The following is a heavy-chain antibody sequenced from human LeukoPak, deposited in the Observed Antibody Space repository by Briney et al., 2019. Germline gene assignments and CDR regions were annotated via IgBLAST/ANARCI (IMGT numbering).Heavy chain of an antibody. D-gene: IGHD3-10*01. Sequence: SETLSLTCTVSGGSISSYYWSWIRQPDGKGLEWIGRIFTSGSTKYNPSLKSRVTISVDTSKNQFSLKLSSVTAADTAVYYCAREGKITMVRGVIRYYYMDVWGKGTTVTISS. CDR1: GGSISSYY. CDR2: IFTSGST. CDR3: AREGKITMVRGVIRYYYMDV. J-gene: IGHJ6*03. V-gene: IGHV4-4*07.